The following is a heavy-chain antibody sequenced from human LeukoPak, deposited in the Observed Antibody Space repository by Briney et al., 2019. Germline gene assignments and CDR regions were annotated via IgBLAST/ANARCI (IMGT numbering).Heavy chain of an antibody. J-gene: IGHJ6*02. Sequence: GGSLRLSCTASGFTFRNYWMDWVRHVPGKGMGWVSRIDTDGSERTYADSVKGRFSIKREKDKKTMYLQMSSLRAEDTALYYCARDLGYCSGGRCYYYYGMDVWGQGTTVTVSS. CDR1: GFTFRNYW. V-gene: IGHV3-74*01. CDR2: IDTDGSER. CDR3: ARDLGYCSGGRCYYYYGMDV. D-gene: IGHD2-15*01.